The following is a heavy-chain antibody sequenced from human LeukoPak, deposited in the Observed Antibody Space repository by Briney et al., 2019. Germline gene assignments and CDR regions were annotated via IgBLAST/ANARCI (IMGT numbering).Heavy chain of an antibody. CDR1: GGSFSGYY. D-gene: IGHD2-15*01. CDR3: GRGRAKDIVVVVAARKGLYNWFDP. J-gene: IGHJ5*02. CDR2: INHRGST. Sequence: SETLSLTCAVYGGSFSGYYWSWIRQPPGKGLEWIGEINHRGSTNYNPSLRSRVTISVDTSKNQFSLKLSSVTAADTAVYYCGRGRAKDIVVVVAARKGLYNWFDPWGQGTLVTVSS. V-gene: IGHV4-34*01.